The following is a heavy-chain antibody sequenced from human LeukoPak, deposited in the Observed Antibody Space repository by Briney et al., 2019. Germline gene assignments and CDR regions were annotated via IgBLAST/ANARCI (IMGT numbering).Heavy chain of an antibody. CDR3: ARERIAARHDAFDI. CDR1: GGSFSGYY. J-gene: IGHJ3*02. V-gene: IGHV4-34*01. D-gene: IGHD6-6*01. Sequence: KPSETLSLTCAVYGGSFSGYYWSWIRQPPGKGLEWIGEINHSGSTNYNPSLKSRVTISVDTSKNQFSLKLSSVTAADTAVYYCARERIAARHDAFDIWGQGTMVTVSS. CDR2: INHSGST.